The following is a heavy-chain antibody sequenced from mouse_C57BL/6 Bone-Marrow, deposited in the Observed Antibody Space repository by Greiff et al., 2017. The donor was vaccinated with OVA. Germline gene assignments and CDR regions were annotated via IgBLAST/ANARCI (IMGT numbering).Heavy chain of an antibody. V-gene: IGHV1-61*01. D-gene: IGHD3-2*02. Sequence: QVQLQQSGAELVRPGSSVKLSCKASGYTFTSYWMDWVKQRPGQGLEWIGNIYPSDSETHYNQKFKDKATLTVDTSSSTSYMQLSSLTYEDSAVYDSASNVVDSSGYNAMDYWGQGTSVTVSS. CDR2: IYPSDSET. CDR1: GYTFTSYW. J-gene: IGHJ4*01. CDR3: ASNVVDSSGYNAMDY.